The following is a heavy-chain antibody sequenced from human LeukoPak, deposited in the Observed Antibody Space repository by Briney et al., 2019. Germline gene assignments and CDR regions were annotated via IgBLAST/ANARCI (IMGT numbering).Heavy chain of an antibody. Sequence: ASVKVSCKASGYIFTDYYMHWVRQAPGQELEWMGRINPNSGGTNYAQKFQGRVTMTRDTYISTAYTELSSLRSDDTAVYYCARDGVGATFDYWGQGTLVTVSS. CDR3: ARDGVGATFDY. V-gene: IGHV1/OR15-1*02. D-gene: IGHD1-26*01. CDR1: GYIFTDYY. J-gene: IGHJ4*02. CDR2: INPNSGGT.